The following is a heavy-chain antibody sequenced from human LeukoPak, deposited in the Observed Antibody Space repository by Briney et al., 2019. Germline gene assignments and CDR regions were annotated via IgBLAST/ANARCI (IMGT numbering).Heavy chain of an antibody. Sequence: ASVKVSRKASGYTFTSYFMHWVRQAPGQGLEWMGAINPGSGGTIYAQKLQDRVTMTRDTSTSTVYMELSSLRSEDTAIYFCVTNHTAMGTGLDYWGQGTLVTVSS. CDR2: INPGSGGT. D-gene: IGHD5-18*01. J-gene: IGHJ4*02. CDR1: GYTFTSYF. CDR3: VTNHTAMGTGLDY. V-gene: IGHV1-46*04.